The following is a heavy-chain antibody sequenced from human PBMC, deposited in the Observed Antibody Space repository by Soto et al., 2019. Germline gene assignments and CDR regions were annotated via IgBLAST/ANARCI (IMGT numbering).Heavy chain of an antibody. CDR2: IYYSGST. Sequence: QLQLQESGPGLVKPSETLSLTCTVSGGSISSSSYYWGWIRQPPGKGLEWIGSIYYSGSTYYNPSLKSRVPISVDTSKNQFSLKLSSVTAADTAVYYCARLEEMATIRGSLYYWGQGTLVTVSS. V-gene: IGHV4-39*01. D-gene: IGHD5-12*01. CDR3: ARLEEMATIRGSLYY. J-gene: IGHJ4*02. CDR1: GGSISSSSYY.